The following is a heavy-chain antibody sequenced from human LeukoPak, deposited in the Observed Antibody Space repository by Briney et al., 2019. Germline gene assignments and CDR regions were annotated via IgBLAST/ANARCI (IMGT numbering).Heavy chain of an antibody. Sequence: PSETLSLTCTVSGGSISSSSYYWGWIRQPPGKGLEGIGSIYYSGSTYYNPSLKSRVTISVDTSKNQVSLKLSSVTAADTAVYYCACENWGGGVDPWGQGTLVTVSS. CDR3: ACENWGGGVDP. V-gene: IGHV4-39*01. D-gene: IGHD7-27*01. CDR1: GGSISSSSYY. J-gene: IGHJ5*02. CDR2: IYYSGST.